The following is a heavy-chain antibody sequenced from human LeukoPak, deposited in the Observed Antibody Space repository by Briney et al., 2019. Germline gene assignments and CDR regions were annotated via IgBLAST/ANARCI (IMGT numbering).Heavy chain of an antibody. D-gene: IGHD6-6*01. V-gene: IGHV5-51*01. CDR3: ARHGRRAAPGYFDY. Sequence: GESLKISCKASGYSFANYWIGWVRQMPGKGLEWMGIIYPGDSETTYSPSFQGQVTISADNSISTAFLQWRTLRASDTAIYYCARHGRRAAPGYFDYWGQGLLVTVSS. CDR1: GYSFANYW. J-gene: IGHJ4*02. CDR2: IYPGDSET.